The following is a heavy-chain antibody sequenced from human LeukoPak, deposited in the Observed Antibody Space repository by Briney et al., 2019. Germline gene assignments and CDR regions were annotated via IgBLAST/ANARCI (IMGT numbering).Heavy chain of an antibody. CDR3: AWLLLPAEYFQH. J-gene: IGHJ1*01. D-gene: IGHD3-22*01. CDR1: GGSISSGYYY. CDR2: TCYSGST. V-gene: IGHV4-30-4*08. Sequence: SETLSLTCTVSGGSISSGYYYWSWIRQPPGKGLEGIGYTCYSGSTYYNPSVKSRVTIAVDTSKNQFSLKLSSVPAADKAVYYCAWLLLPAEYFQHWGPGTLVTVSS.